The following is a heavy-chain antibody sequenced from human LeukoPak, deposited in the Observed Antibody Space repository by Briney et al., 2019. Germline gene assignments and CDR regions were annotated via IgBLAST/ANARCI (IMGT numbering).Heavy chain of an antibody. V-gene: IGHV1-69*06. CDR2: IIPIFGTA. CDR1: GGTFSSYA. Sequence: SVKVSCKASGGTFSSYAISWVRQAPGQGLEWMGGIIPIFGTANYAQKFQGRVTITADKSTSTAYMELSSLRSEDTAVYYCVRDLYGDYAPGVYWGQGTLVTVSS. CDR3: VRDLYGDYAPGVY. D-gene: IGHD4-17*01. J-gene: IGHJ4*02.